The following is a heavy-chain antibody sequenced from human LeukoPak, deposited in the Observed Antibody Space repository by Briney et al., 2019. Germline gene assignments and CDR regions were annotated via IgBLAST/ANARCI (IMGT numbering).Heavy chain of an antibody. CDR1: GYTFTGYY. CDR2: INPNSGAT. D-gene: IGHD2-2*01. J-gene: IGHJ4*02. V-gene: IGHV1-2*02. CDR3: ARGISTFCFDL. Sequence: ASVRVSCRASGYTFTGYYMHWVRQAPGQGLEWMGWINPNSGATNYAQKFEGRVTVTRETSISTAYMELNRLKSDDTAVYYCARGISTFCFDLWGQGTPVTVSS.